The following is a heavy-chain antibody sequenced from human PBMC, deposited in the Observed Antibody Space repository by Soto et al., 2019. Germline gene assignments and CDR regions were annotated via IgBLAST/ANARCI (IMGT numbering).Heavy chain of an antibody. D-gene: IGHD5-18*01. CDR2: IHGDGGKI. Sequence: GGSLRLSCTASGFMFSAYWMSWVRQAPGKGLEWVANIHGDGGKIYYVDSVKGRFTISRDNAKRSLYLQMNSLRAEDTAVYYCARDFYGGYTYGPGDYWGQGALVSVSS. J-gene: IGHJ4*02. CDR3: ARDFYGGYTYGPGDY. V-gene: IGHV3-7*01. CDR1: GFMFSAYW.